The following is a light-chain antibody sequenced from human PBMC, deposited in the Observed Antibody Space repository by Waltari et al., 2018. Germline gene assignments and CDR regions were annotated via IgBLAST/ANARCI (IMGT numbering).Light chain of an antibody. V-gene: IGLV2-11*01. CDR3: CSFAGSPPYV. Sequence: QSALTQPRSVSGSPGQSVTISCTGTSSDVGGYDSVSWYQQHPGKAPKLMIYDVNKRPSGVPDRPSGSKSCNTAFLTISGLQGEDEADYYCCSFAGSPPYVFGTGTKVTVL. CDR2: DVN. J-gene: IGLJ1*01. CDR1: SSDVGGYDS.